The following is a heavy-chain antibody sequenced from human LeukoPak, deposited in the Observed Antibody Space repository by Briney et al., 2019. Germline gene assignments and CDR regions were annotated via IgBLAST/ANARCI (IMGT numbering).Heavy chain of an antibody. CDR1: GFTFSSYG. CDR2: ISYDGSNK. D-gene: IGHD5-18*01. V-gene: IGHV3-30*03. J-gene: IGHJ4*02. CDR3: ATALHARYSYGQPTPRGFDY. Sequence: GGSLRLSCAASGFTFSSYGMHWVRQAPGKGLEWVAVISYDGSNKYYADSVKGRFTISRDNSKNTLYLQMNSLRAEDTAVYYCATALHARYSYGQPTPRGFDYWGQGTLVTVSS.